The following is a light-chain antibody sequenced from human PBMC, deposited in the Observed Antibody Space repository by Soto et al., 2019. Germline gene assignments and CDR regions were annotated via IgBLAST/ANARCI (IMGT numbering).Light chain of an antibody. CDR1: SSDVGGYNY. Sequence: QSALTQPPSASGSPGQSVTISCTGTSSDVGGYNYVSWYQPHPGKAPKLMIYEVTKRPSGVPDRFSGSKSGNTASLTVSGLQAEDEADYYCSSYAGSLYVFGTGTKLTVL. CDR3: SSYAGSLYV. J-gene: IGLJ1*01. V-gene: IGLV2-8*01. CDR2: EVT.